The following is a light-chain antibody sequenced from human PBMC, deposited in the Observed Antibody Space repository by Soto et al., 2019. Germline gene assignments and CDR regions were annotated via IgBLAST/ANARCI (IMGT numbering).Light chain of an antibody. Sequence: QSVLTQPPSVCAAPGQKVTISCSGSSSNIGGNSVSWYQQPPGTAPKLLIYDDNKRPSGIPDRFSGSKSGTSATLGITGFQTGDEADYYCGSWDSSLSAYVFGTGTKVTVL. CDR2: DDN. CDR1: SSNIGGNS. V-gene: IGLV1-51*01. J-gene: IGLJ1*01. CDR3: GSWDSSLSAYV.